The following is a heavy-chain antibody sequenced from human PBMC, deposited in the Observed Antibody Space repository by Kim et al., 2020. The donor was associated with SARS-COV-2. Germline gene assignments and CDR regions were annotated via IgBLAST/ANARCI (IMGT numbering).Heavy chain of an antibody. V-gene: IGHV4-39*01. J-gene: IGHJ4*02. CDR3: ASLPPYYYDSSGYYR. Sequence: PSLKSRVTISVDTSKNQFSLKLSSVTAADTAVYYCASLPPYYYDSSGYYRWGQGTLVTVSS. D-gene: IGHD3-22*01.